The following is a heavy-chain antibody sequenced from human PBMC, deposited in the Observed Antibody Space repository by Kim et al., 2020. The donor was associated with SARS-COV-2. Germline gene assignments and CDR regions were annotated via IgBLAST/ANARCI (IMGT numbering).Heavy chain of an antibody. V-gene: IGHV3-13*01. D-gene: IGHD3-3*02. J-gene: IGHJ2*01. CDR1: GFTFSTYD. CDR2: TGLIGNT. CDR3: VREVLDTISSGWYLDL. Sequence: GGSLRLSCAASGFTFSTYDMHWVRQGAGKGLEWVSATGLIGNTYYADSVKGRFTISRDNAKNSLYLQMNSLRAGDTAVYYCVREVLDTISSGWYLDLWGRGTLVTVSS.